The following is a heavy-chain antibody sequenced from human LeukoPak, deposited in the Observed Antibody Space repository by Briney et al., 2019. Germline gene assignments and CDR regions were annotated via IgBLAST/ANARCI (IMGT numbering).Heavy chain of an antibody. V-gene: IGHV1-69*04. J-gene: IGHJ4*02. CDR2: IIPILGIA. Sequence: GASVKVSCKASGGTFSSYAISWVRQAPGQGLEWMGRIIPILGIANYAQKFQGRVTITADKSTSTAYMELSSLRSEDTAVYYCATPSGGELRQATFDYWGQGTLVTVSS. CDR1: GGTFSSYA. CDR3: ATPSGGELRQATFDY. D-gene: IGHD1-26*01.